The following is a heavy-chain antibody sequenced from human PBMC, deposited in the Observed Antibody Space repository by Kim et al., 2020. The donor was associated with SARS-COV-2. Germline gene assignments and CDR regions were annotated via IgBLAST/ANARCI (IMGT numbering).Heavy chain of an antibody. CDR1: GYTFTSYA. D-gene: IGHD3-3*01. CDR3: ARGGLTIFGVVITLIDY. CDR2: VNAGNGDT. V-gene: IGHV1-3*01. J-gene: IGHJ4*01. Sequence: ASVKVSCKASGYTFTSYAMHWVRQAPGQRLEWMGWVNAGNGDTRYSQKFQGRVTIARDTSASTAYMELSSLRSEDTAVYYCARGGLTIFGVVITLIDYLG.